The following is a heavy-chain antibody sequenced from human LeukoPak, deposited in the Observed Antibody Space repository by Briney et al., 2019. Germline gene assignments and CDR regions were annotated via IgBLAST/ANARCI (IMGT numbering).Heavy chain of an antibody. Sequence: ASVKVSCTPSVYTFTGYYMHCVRQTPEQGLEWMGWINPNRGGTNYAQTFQGRATMTKDTSIITAYIELSRLTSDDTAVYYGARVYYDSSGEDGSDIGGQAPMVTVSS. D-gene: IGHD3-22*01. V-gene: IGHV1-2*02. CDR2: INPNRGGT. CDR1: VYTFTGYY. J-gene: IGHJ3*02. CDR3: ARVYYDSSGEDGSDI.